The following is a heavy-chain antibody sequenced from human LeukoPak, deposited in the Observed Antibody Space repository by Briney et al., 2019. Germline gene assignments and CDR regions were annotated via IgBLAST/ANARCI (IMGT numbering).Heavy chain of an antibody. J-gene: IGHJ4*02. V-gene: IGHV4-34*01. CDR1: GGSFSGYY. Sequence: SETLSLTCAVYGGSFSGYYWSWIRQPPGKGLEWIGEINHSGSTNYNPSLKSRVTISVDTSKNQFSLKLSSVTAAGTAVYYCARVYYYGSGSGDFDYWGQGTLVTVSS. CDR2: INHSGST. CDR3: ARVYYYGSGSGDFDY. D-gene: IGHD3-10*01.